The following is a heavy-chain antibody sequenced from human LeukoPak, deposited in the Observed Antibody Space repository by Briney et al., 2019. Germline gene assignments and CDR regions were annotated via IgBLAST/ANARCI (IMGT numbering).Heavy chain of an antibody. J-gene: IGHJ2*01. D-gene: IGHD4-17*01. V-gene: IGHV3-30-3*01. CDR2: ISYDGSNK. Sequence: GGSLRLSCAASGFTFSSYDMHWVRQAPGKGLEWVAVISYDGSNKYYADSVKGRFTISRDNAKNSLYLQMNSLRAEDTAVYYCARDGDYGDYGAFDLWGRGTLVTVSS. CDR1: GFTFSSYD. CDR3: ARDGDYGDYGAFDL.